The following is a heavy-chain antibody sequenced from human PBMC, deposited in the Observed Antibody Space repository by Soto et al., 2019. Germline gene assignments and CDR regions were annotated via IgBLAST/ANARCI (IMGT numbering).Heavy chain of an antibody. V-gene: IGHV4-38-2*01. Sequence: SETLSLTCAVSGYSISSGYYWGWIRQPPGKGLEWIGSIYHSGGTYYNPSLKSRVTISVDTSKNQFSLKLSSVTAADTAVYYCAGGDNWNSHYYYYGMDVWGQGTTVTVSS. J-gene: IGHJ6*02. CDR3: AGGDNWNSHYYYYGMDV. D-gene: IGHD1-7*01. CDR2: IYHSGGT. CDR1: GYSISSGYY.